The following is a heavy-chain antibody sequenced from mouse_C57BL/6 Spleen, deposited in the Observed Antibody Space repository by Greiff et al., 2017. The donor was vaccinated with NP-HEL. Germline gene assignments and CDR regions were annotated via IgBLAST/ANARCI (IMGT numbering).Heavy chain of an antibody. J-gene: IGHJ2*01. V-gene: IGHV14-4*01. CDR3: TYSNYVNGEFDY. CDR1: GFNIKDDY. CDR2: IDPENGDT. Sequence: VQLQQSGAELVRPGASVKLSCTASGFNIKDDYMHWVKQRPEQGLEWIGWIDPENGDTEYASKFQGKATITADTSSNTAYLQLSSLTSEDTAVYYWTYSNYVNGEFDYWGQGTTLTVSS. D-gene: IGHD2-5*01.